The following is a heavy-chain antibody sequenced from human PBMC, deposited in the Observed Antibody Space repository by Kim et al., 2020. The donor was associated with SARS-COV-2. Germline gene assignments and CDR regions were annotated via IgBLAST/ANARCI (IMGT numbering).Heavy chain of an antibody. V-gene: IGHV4-39*01. J-gene: IGHJ4*02. D-gene: IGHD2-15*01. Sequence: LKSRVTISVDTSKNQFSLKLSSVTAADTAVYYCAIHALGRGGLADLRGDYWGQGTLVTVSS. CDR3: AIHALGRGGLADLRGDY.